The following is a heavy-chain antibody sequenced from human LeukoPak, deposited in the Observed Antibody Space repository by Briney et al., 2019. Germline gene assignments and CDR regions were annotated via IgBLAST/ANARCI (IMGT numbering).Heavy chain of an antibody. CDR1: GFTFSDYH. J-gene: IGHJ4*02. CDR3: VRDEPGRSWYN. Sequence: GGSLRLSCAASGFTFSDYHMGWVRQAPGKGLELVSAIVGSSTHYADSVKGRFTISRDNSKNTLYLQMNSLRAEDTAVYYCVRDEPGRSWYNWGQGTLVTVSS. D-gene: IGHD6-13*01. CDR2: IVGSST. V-gene: IGHV3-23*01.